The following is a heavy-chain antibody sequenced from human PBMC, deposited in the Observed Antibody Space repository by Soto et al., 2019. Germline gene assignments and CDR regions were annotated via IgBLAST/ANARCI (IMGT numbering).Heavy chain of an antibody. D-gene: IGHD2-15*01. CDR3: AGGVEVGYCSGGSCYAVLDY. Sequence: GASVKVSCKASGYTFTSYGISWVRQAPGQGLERMGWISAYNGNTNYAQKLQGRVTMTTDTSTSTAYMELRSLRSDDTAVYYCAGGVEVGYCSGGSCYAVLDYWGQGTLVTVSS. J-gene: IGHJ4*02. CDR2: ISAYNGNT. CDR1: GYTFTSYG. V-gene: IGHV1-18*01.